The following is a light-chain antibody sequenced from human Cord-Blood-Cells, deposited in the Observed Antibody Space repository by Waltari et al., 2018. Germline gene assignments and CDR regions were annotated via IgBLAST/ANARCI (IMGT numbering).Light chain of an antibody. Sequence: QSALTQPASVSGSPGQSITISCTGTSSDVGGYNYVSWYQQHPGKAPKLMIYDVSNWPSGFSNRFSGSKSGNTASLTISGLQAEDEADYYCSSYTSSSTWVFGGGTKLTVL. J-gene: IGLJ3*02. CDR1: SSDVGGYNY. CDR2: DVS. V-gene: IGLV2-14*03. CDR3: SSYTSSSTWV.